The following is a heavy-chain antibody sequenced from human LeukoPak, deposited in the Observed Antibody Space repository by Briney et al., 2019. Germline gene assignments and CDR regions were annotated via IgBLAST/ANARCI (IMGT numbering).Heavy chain of an antibody. CDR1: GYTFTSYA. V-gene: IGHV1-3*03. CDR3: ARGEVPAAMYYYGSGSSDY. J-gene: IGHJ4*02. D-gene: IGHD3-10*01. CDR2: INAGNGNT. Sequence: ASVKVSCKASGYTFTSYAMHWVRQAPGQRLEWMGWINAGNGNTKYSQEFQGRVTITRDTSTSTAYMELSSLRSEDMAVYYCARGEVPAAMYYYGSGSSDYWGQGTLVTVSS.